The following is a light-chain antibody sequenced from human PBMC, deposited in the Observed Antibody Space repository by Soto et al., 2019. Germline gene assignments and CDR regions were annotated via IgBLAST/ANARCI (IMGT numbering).Light chain of an antibody. CDR2: AAS. V-gene: IGKV1-39*01. Sequence: DIQMTQSPSTLSASVGDRVTITCRASQSISSWLAWYQQKPGKAPKLLIYAASALRSGVPSRFSGSGSGTDFTLTITSLQPEDFATYYCQQSYGTPITFGQGTRLEIK. J-gene: IGKJ5*01. CDR1: QSISSW. CDR3: QQSYGTPIT.